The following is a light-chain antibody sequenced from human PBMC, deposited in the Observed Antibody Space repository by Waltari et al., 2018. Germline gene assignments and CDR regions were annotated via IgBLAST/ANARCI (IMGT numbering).Light chain of an antibody. V-gene: IGKV3-20*01. J-gene: IGKJ2*01. CDR3: QQYGNSPLYS. Sequence: EIVLTQSPGTLSLSPGERATLSCRASQTVKNKYLAWYQQKPGQAPRLLIYGASNRATGIPDRCSGSGSGTDVTLTISRLESEDFAVYYCQQYGNSPLYSFGQGTRLEIK. CDR1: QTVKNKY. CDR2: GAS.